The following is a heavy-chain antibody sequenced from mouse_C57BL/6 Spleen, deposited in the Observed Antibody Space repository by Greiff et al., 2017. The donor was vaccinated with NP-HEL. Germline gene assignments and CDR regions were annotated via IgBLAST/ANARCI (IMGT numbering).Heavy chain of an antibody. CDR3: ACPYYYGSSYYAMDY. V-gene: IGHV1-69*01. J-gene: IGHJ4*01. Sequence: QVQLQQPGAELVMPGASVKLSCKASGYTFTSYWMHWVKQRPGQGLEWIGEIDPSDSYTNYNQKFKGKATLTVDTSSSTAYMQLSSLTSEDSAVYYCACPYYYGSSYYAMDYWGQGTSVTVSS. CDR1: GYTFTSYW. CDR2: IDPSDSYT. D-gene: IGHD1-1*01.